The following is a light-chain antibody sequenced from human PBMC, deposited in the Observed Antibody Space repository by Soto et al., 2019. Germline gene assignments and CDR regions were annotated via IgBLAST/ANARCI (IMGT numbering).Light chain of an antibody. J-gene: IGLJ1*01. V-gene: IGLV2-11*01. CDR1: SSDVGGYNY. CDR2: DVS. Sequence: QSALTQPRSVSGSPGQSVTISCTGTSSDVGGYNYVSWYQQHPGKAPKLMIYDVSKRPSGVPDRFSGSKSGNTASLTISGLQAEDAADYYCCSNAGSYSYVFGTGTKVTVL. CDR3: CSNAGSYSYV.